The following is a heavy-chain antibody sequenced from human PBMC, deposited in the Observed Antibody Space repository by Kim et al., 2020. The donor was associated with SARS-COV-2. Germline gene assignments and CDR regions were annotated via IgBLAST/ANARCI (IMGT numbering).Heavy chain of an antibody. V-gene: IGHV1-69*13. J-gene: IGHJ5*02. CDR1: GGTFSSYA. CDR2: IIPIFGTA. CDR3: ATIPLKRDLRYFDWSENWFDP. D-gene: IGHD3-9*01. Sequence: SVKVSCKASGGTFSSYAISWVRQAPGQGLEWMGGIIPIFGTANYAQKFQGRVTITADESTSTAYMELSSLRSEDTAVYYCATIPLKRDLRYFDWSENWFDPWGQGTLVTVSS.